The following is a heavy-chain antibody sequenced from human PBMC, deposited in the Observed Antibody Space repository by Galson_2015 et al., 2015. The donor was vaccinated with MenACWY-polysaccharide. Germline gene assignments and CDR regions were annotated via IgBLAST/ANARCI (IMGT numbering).Heavy chain of an antibody. CDR1: GYTFTSYA. J-gene: IGHJ4*02. CDR2: ITPNSGNT. CDR3: ASTEACAQYFEY. D-gene: IGHD2-21*01. V-gene: IGHV1-8*01. Sequence: SVKVSCKASGYTFTSYAINWVRQAPGQGLEWMGWITPNSGNTGYAQKFQGRVTMTRDTSISTAYMELSSLTSEDTAVYYCASTEACAQYFEYWGQGTLATVSS.